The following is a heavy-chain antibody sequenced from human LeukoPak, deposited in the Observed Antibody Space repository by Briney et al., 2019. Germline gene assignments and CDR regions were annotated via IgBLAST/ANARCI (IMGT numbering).Heavy chain of an antibody. CDR1: GFTFSSCA. CDR2: SGTSGDT. J-gene: IGHJ4*02. CDR3: AQKTPGHHPFDY. V-gene: IGHV3-23*01. D-gene: IGHD2-8*02. Sequence: GGSLTLSCAASGFTFSSCALNWVRQAPGKGLEWVSASGTSGDTYYGDSVKGRFTISRDNAKNTVYLQMSSLRVEDTAVYYCAQKTPGHHPFDYWGQGILVTVSS.